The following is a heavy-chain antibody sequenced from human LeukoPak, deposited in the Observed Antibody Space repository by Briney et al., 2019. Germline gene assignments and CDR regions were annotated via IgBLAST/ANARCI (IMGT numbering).Heavy chain of an antibody. CDR1: GYTFTAYY. V-gene: IGHV1-2*02. D-gene: IGHD1-14*01. J-gene: IGHJ4*02. Sequence: ASVKVSCTASGYTFTAYYMHWVRQAPGQGLEWMGWIDPNSGGTNYAQKFQGRVTMTRDTSINTIYMELSRLGSDDTALYYCSRGPTGKNDFWGQGTLVTVSS. CDR2: IDPNSGGT. CDR3: SRGPTGKNDF.